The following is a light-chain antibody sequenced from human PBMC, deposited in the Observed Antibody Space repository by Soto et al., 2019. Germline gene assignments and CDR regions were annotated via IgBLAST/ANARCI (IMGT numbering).Light chain of an antibody. CDR2: DAS. V-gene: IGKV3-11*01. CDR3: QHRNNWPG. Sequence: EIVMTQSPATLSVSPGDRATLSCRASQSVRSSIAWYQHKPVQAPSLLIHDASHRAAGIPARFSGSGSGTDFTLTISSLEPEDFAVYYCQHRNNWPGFGQGTRLEIK. CDR1: QSVRSS. J-gene: IGKJ5*01.